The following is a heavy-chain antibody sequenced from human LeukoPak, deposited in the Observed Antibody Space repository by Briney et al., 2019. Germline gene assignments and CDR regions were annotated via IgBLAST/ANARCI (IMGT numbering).Heavy chain of an antibody. D-gene: IGHD2-15*01. Sequence: GGSLRVSCAASGFTFSSYAMSWVRQAPGKGLEWVSAISGSGGSTYYADSVKGRFTISRDNSKNTLYLQMNSLRAEDTAVYYCAKRSEVGGGTYDYWGQGTLVTVSS. CDR1: GFTFSSYA. J-gene: IGHJ4*02. V-gene: IGHV3-23*01. CDR2: ISGSGGST. CDR3: AKRSEVGGGTYDY.